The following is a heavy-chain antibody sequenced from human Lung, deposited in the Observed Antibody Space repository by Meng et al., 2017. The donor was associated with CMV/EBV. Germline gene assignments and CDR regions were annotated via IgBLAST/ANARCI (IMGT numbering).Heavy chain of an antibody. D-gene: IGHD7-27*01. CDR2: IRTNAKNYAT. CDR3: TNTNGDVFDL. CDR1: GFTWRASA. V-gene: IGHV3-73*01. J-gene: IGHJ2*01. Sequence: SCEASGFTWRASAVHWVRQAAGKGLELVGQIRTNAKNYATAYTESMKGRFTLTRDDSKNTAYLLMNRLKIEDTAVNYCTNTNGDVFDLWGRGTLVTVSS.